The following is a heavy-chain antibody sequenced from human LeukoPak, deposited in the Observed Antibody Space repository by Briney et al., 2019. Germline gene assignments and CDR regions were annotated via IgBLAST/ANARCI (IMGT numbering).Heavy chain of an antibody. J-gene: IGHJ3*02. CDR3: ARGTPYYYGSGSVGFFDI. CDR1: GYTFTGYY. D-gene: IGHD3-10*01. CDR2: INTNTGNP. V-gene: IGHV7-4-1*02. Sequence: ASVKVSCKASGYTFTGYYMHWVRQAPGQGLEWMGWINTNTGNPTYAQGFTGRFVFSLDTSVSTAYLQISSLKAEDTAVYYCARGTPYYYGSGSVGFFDIWGQGTMVTVSS.